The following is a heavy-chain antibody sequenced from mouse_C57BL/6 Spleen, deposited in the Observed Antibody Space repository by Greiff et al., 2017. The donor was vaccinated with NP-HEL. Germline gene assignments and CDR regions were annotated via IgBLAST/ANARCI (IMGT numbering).Heavy chain of an antibody. J-gene: IGHJ3*01. V-gene: IGHV7-3*01. Sequence: EVMLVESGGGLVQPGGSLSLSCAASGFTFTDYYMSWVRQPPGKALEWLGFIRNKANGYTTEYSASVKGRFTISRDNSQSILYLQMNALRAEDSATYYCASPDYYGSSYGFAYWCQGTLVTVSA. D-gene: IGHD1-1*01. CDR3: ASPDYYGSSYGFAY. CDR1: GFTFTDYY. CDR2: IRNKANGYTT.